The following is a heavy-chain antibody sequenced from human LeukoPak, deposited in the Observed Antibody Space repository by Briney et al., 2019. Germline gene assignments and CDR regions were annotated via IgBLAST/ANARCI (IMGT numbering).Heavy chain of an antibody. V-gene: IGHV4-39*07. CDR1: GGSISSSSYY. J-gene: IGHJ4*02. CDR3: ARIYGSGGDPFDY. Sequence: SETLSLTCIVSGGSISSSSYYWGWIRQPPGKGLEGIGRIYYSGSTYYNPPLKSRVTISVDTSKNQFSLKLRSVTAADTAVYYCARIYGSGGDPFDYWGQGTLVTVSS. CDR2: IYYSGST. D-gene: IGHD3-10*01.